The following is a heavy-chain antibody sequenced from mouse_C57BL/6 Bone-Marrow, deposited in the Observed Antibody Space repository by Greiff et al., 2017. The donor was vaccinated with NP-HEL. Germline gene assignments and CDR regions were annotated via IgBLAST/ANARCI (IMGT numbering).Heavy chain of an antibody. CDR2: IHPNSGST. CDR3: ARRDGYYAMDY. V-gene: IGHV1-64*01. Sequence: QVQLQQPGAELVKPGASVKLSCKASGYTFTSYWMHWVKQRPGPGLEWIGMIHPNSGSTNYNEKFKSKATLTVDKSSSTAYMQLSSLTSEDSAVYYCARRDGYYAMDYWGQGTSVTVSS. J-gene: IGHJ4*01. CDR1: GYTFTSYW. D-gene: IGHD2-3*01.